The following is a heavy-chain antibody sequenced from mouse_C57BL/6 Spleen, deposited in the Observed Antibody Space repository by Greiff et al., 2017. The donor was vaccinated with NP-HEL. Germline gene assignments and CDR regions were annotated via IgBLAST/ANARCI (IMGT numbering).Heavy chain of an antibody. CDR3: ARSYYYGSSYVSMDY. CDR1: GYTFTSYW. D-gene: IGHD1-1*01. CDR2: IDPSDSYT. J-gene: IGHJ4*01. V-gene: IGHV1-69*01. Sequence: QVQLQQPGAELVMPGASVKLSCKASGYTFTSYWMHWVKQRPGQGLEWIGEIDPSDSYTNYNQKFKGKSTLTVDKSSSTAYMQLSSLTSEDSAVYYCARSYYYGSSYVSMDYWGQGTSVTVSS.